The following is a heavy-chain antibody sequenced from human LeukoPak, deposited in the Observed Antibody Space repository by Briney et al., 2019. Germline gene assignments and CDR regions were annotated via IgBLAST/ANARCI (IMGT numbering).Heavy chain of an antibody. D-gene: IGHD2/OR15-2a*01. CDR2: INSDGSWT. J-gene: IGHJ4*02. Sequence: GGSLKLSCAASGNYLMHWVRQAPGKGLVWVSHINSDGSWTSYADSVKGRFTISKDNAKNTVYLQMNSLRAEDTAVYYCVSFYETYWGRGTLITVSS. CDR3: VSFYETY. V-gene: IGHV3-74*01. CDR1: GNYL.